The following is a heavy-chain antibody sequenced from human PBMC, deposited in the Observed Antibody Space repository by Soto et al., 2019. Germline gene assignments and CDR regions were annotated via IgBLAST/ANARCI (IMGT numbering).Heavy chain of an antibody. V-gene: IGHV1-69*02. CDR1: GDTFNFYS. CDR2: VNPILSMS. CDR3: ASSYGSGSRAFDY. J-gene: IGHJ4*02. D-gene: IGHD3-10*01. Sequence: QVQLVQSGAEVKRPGSSVKVSCKASGDTFNFYSINWVRQAPGVGLEWVGRVNPILSMSNYAQRFQGRVRMTADKSTRTAYMELRSLRSEDTAIYYCASSYGSGSRAFDYWGQGALVTVSS.